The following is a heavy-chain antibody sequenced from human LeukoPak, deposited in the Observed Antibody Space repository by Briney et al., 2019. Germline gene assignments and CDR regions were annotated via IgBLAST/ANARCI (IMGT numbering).Heavy chain of an antibody. D-gene: IGHD6-25*01. Sequence: GGSLRLSCAASGFTFSDSWMHWVRQAPGKGAEWLSRTSKDGSDTVYADSARGRLTASRDNAKNTVYLKLTNLRPDDTALYYCARGRYSGSYYRFSWGRGTLVTVAS. CDR2: TSKDGSDT. CDR3: ARGRYSGSYYRFS. V-gene: IGHV3-74*01. CDR1: GFTFSDSW. J-gene: IGHJ4*02.